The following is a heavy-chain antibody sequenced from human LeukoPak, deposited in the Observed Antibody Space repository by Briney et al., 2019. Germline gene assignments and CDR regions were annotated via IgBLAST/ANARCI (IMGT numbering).Heavy chain of an antibody. D-gene: IGHD3-10*01. CDR2: IYYGGST. J-gene: IGHJ4*02. Sequence: PSETLSLTCTVSGASISSGGYYWSWIRQHPGKGLEWIGYIYYGGSTYYNPSLKSRITISVDTSKNQFSLELSSVTAADTAVYYCARADGGVRGYYFDYWGQGIMVTVSS. CDR3: ARADGGVRGYYFDY. CDR1: GASISSGGYY. V-gene: IGHV4-31*03.